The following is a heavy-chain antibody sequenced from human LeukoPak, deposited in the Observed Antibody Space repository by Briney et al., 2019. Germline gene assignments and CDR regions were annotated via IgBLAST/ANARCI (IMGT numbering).Heavy chain of an antibody. J-gene: IGHJ4*02. D-gene: IGHD6-6*01. CDR1: GFSFSNYG. CDR3: ATPLSASSTDY. CDR2: IRYDSSKR. V-gene: IGHV3-30*02. Sequence: GGSLRLSCAASGFSFSNYGMNWVRQAPGKGLEWVADIRYDSSKRHYVDSVKGRFTISRDNSKNTLYLEMGSLRVEDTAVYYCATPLSASSTDYWGQGTMVTVSS.